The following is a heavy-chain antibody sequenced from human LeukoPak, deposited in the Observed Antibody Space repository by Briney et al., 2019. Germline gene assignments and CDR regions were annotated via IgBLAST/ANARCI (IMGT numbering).Heavy chain of an antibody. Sequence: PGGSLRLSCAASGFTFSSYAMHWVRQAPGKGLEWVKVISYDGSNKYYADSVKGRFTISRDNSKNTLYQQMNSLRAEDTAVYYCARPPPFGPLKKGSFDCGGQGPLVTV. D-gene: IGHD3-3*01. CDR2: ISYDGSNK. CDR3: ARPPPFGPLKKGSFDC. CDR1: GFTFSSYA. J-gene: IGHJ4*02. V-gene: IGHV3-30-3*01.